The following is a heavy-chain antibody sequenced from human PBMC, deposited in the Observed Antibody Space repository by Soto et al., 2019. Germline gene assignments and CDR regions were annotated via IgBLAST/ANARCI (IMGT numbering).Heavy chain of an antibody. J-gene: IGHJ5*02. CDR2: IYSSVIT. CDR3: PRQGVFWSGYYAWFVP. V-gene: IGHV4-59*01. D-gene: IGHD3-3*01. CDR1: AGSISRYY. Sequence: PSGTLSHTCTVSAGSISRYYWSWIRPPPGEGLEWVGYIYSSVITTYYPSLVDRFTISVATSRNLCALMLGSMTAADTAMYYCPRQGVFWSGYYAWFVPWGQGTLVTVS.